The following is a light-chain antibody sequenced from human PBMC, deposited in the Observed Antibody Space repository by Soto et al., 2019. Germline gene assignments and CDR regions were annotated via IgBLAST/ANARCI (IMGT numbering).Light chain of an antibody. V-gene: IGKV3-20*01. CDR3: QQYGSSPRVT. CDR1: QSVSSSY. CDR2: GAS. J-gene: IGKJ4*01. Sequence: EIVLTQSPGTLSLSPGERGTLSCRASQSVSSSYLAWYQQKPGQAPRLLIYGASSRATGIADRFSGSGSGTGFTLTISRLEPEDFAAYYCQQYGSSPRVTFGGGTKVEIK.